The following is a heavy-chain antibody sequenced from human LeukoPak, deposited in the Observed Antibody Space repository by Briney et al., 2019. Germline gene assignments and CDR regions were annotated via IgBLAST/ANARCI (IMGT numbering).Heavy chain of an antibody. CDR2: INHSGST. V-gene: IGHV4-34*01. D-gene: IGHD3-10*01. J-gene: IGHJ5*02. Sequence: PSETLSLTCAVYGGSFSGYYWSWIRQPPGKGLEWIGEINHSGSTNYNPSLKSRVTISVDTSKNQFSLKLSSVTAADTAVYYCARGLFMVRGQSSGGFDPWGQGTLVTVSS. CDR1: GGSFSGYY. CDR3: ARGLFMVRGQSSGGFDP.